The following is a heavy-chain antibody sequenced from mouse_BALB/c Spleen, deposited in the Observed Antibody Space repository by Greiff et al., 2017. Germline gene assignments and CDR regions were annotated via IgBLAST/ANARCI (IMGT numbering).Heavy chain of an antibody. Sequence: EVQLQESGPDLVKPSQSLSLTCTVTGYSITSGYSWHWIRQFPGNKLEWMGYIHYSGSTNYNPSLKSRISITRDTSKNQFFLQLNSVTTEDTATYYCARERDYYGSPYYFDYWGQGTTLTVSS. J-gene: IGHJ2*01. V-gene: IGHV3-1*02. CDR2: IHYSGST. CDR1: GYSITSGYS. CDR3: ARERDYYGSPYYFDY. D-gene: IGHD1-1*01.